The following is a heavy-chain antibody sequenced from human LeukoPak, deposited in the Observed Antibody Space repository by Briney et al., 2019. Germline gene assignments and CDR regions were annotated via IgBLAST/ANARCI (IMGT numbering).Heavy chain of an antibody. V-gene: IGHV1-2*02. J-gene: IGHJ4*02. CDR3: ARAPYYDFWSGIAHYFDY. D-gene: IGHD3-3*01. CDR1: GYTFTGYY. CDR2: INPNSGGT. Sequence: GASVKVSCKASGYTFTGYYMHWVRQAPGQGLEWMGWINPNSGGTNYAQKFQGRVTMTRDTSISTAYMELSRLRSDDTAVYYCARAPYYDFWSGIAHYFDYWGQGTLVTVSS.